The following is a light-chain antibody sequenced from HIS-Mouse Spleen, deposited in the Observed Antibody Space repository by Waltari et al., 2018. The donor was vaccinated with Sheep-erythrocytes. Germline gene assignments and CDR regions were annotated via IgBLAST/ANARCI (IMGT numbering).Light chain of an antibody. Sequence: DIQMTQSPSSLSASVGDRVTITCRASQGISKYLAWYQQTPGKVPKPLIYAASTLQSGVPSRFSGSGSGTDFTLTISSLQPEDVATYYCQKYNSAPLTFGGGTKVEIK. V-gene: IGKV1-27*01. CDR3: QKYNSAPLT. J-gene: IGKJ4*01. CDR1: QGISKY. CDR2: AAS.